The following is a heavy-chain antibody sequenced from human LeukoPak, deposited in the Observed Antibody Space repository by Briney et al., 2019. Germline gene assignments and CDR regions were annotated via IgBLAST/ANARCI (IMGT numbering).Heavy chain of an antibody. Sequence: SETLSLTCTVSGGSISSSSYYWGWIRQPPGKGLEWIGSIYYSGSTYYNPSLKSRVTISVDTSKNQFSLKLSSVTAADTAVYYCARVYFSDGSPYFDYWGQGTLVTVSS. V-gene: IGHV4-39*07. J-gene: IGHJ4*02. CDR2: IYYSGST. CDR1: GGSISSSSYY. CDR3: ARVYFSDGSPYFDY. D-gene: IGHD5-18*01.